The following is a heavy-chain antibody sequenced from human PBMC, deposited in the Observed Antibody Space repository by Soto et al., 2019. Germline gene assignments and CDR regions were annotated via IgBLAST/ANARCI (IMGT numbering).Heavy chain of an antibody. V-gene: IGHV1-18*01. CDR1: CYTFSNAG. J-gene: IGHJ6*02. CDR3: ARDPGITTLGVYSMYYYGLDV. Sequence: ASVKVSCKASCYTFSNAGISGGRQAPGQGLEWLGWINTDNGNTNYAQHLQGRVTLTTDTSTSTAYMDLRSLRSDDTAVYYCARDPGITTLGVYSMYYYGLDVWG. D-gene: IGHD3-3*01. CDR2: INTDNGNT.